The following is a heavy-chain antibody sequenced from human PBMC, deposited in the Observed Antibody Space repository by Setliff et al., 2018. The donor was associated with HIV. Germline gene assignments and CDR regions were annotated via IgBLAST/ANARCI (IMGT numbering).Heavy chain of an antibody. V-gene: IGHV3-15*01. J-gene: IGHJ3*01. CDR1: GFTFSYAW. CDR3: ARDRVVGATLDPLDL. Sequence: GGSLRLSCAASGFTFSYAWMSWVRQAPGKGLEWVGHIRSKANGGTTEYAAPVKGRFTISRDNAKNSLYLQMNSLRAEDTAVYYCARDRVVGATLDPLDLWGQGTMVTVSS. CDR2: IRSKANGGTT. D-gene: IGHD1-26*01.